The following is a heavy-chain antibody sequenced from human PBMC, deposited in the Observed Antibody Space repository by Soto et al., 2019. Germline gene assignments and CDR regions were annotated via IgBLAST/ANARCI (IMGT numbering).Heavy chain of an antibody. Sequence: GGSLRLSCAASGFTFSSHGMHWVRQAPGKGLEWVALIWYDGGNKYYADSVKGRFTISRDNSKNTLYLQMNSLRAEDTAVYYCARDLRITMLRGPSPGYWGQGTLVTVSS. CDR2: IWYDGGNK. CDR1: GFTFSSHG. V-gene: IGHV3-33*01. D-gene: IGHD3-10*01. CDR3: ARDLRITMLRGPSPGY. J-gene: IGHJ4*02.